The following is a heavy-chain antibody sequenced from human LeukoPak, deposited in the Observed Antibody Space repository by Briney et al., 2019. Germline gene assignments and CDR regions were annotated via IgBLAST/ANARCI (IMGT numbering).Heavy chain of an antibody. CDR3: AKDVVWGSYRYSDY. V-gene: IGHV3-23*01. CDR2: ISGSGGST. CDR1: GFTFSSYA. D-gene: IGHD3-16*02. J-gene: IGHJ4*02. Sequence: GGSLRLSCAASGFTFSSYAMSWVRQAPGKGLEWVSAISGSGGSTYYADSVKGRFTISRDNSKDTLYLQMNSLRAEDKAVYYCAKDVVWGSYRYSDYWGQGTLVTVSS.